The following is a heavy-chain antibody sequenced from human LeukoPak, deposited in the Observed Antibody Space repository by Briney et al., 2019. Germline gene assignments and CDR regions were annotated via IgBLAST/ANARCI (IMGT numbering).Heavy chain of an antibody. J-gene: IGHJ5*02. D-gene: IGHD3-22*01. V-gene: IGHV4-30-4*01. CDR3: ARDYDSSGYGSYNWFDP. CDR1: GGSISSGDYY. CDR2: IYYSGST. Sequence: PSETLSLTCTVSGGSISSGDYYWSWIRQPPGKGLEWIGYIYYSGSTYYNPSLKSRVTISVDTSKNQFSLKLSSVTAADTAVYYCARDYDSSGYGSYNWFDPWGQGTLVTVSS.